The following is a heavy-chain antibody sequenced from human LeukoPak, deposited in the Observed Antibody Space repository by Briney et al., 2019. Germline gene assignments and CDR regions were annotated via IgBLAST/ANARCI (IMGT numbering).Heavy chain of an antibody. CDR1: GYTFTSYE. J-gene: IGHJ6*02. CDR2: INPNRGNT. D-gene: IGHD3-3*01. CDR3: ARGSMRFLEWIPAYYYYYGMDV. V-gene: IGHV1-8*01. Sequence: ASVKVSCKASGYTFTSYEINWVRQATGQGLEWMGWINPNRGNTGYAQKFQGRVTMTRNTSISTAYMELSSLRSEDTAVYYCARGSMRFLEWIPAYYYYYGMDVWGQGTTVTVSS.